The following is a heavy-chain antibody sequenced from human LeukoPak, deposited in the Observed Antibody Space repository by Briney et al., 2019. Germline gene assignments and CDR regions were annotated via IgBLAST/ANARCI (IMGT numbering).Heavy chain of an antibody. CDR2: IYPGDSDA. CDR1: GYSFTTYW. CDR3: ARLVSGQWLVPFDY. V-gene: IGHV5-51*01. Sequence: SGESLKISCKGSGYSFTTYWIGWVRQMPGKGLEWMGIIYPGDSDARYSPSFQGQVTISADKSITTAYLQWSSLKASDTAMYYCARLVSGQWLVPFDYWGQGTLVTVSS. D-gene: IGHD6-19*01. J-gene: IGHJ4*02.